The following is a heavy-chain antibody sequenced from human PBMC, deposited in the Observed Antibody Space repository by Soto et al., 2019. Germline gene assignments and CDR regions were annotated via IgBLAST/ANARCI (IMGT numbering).Heavy chain of an antibody. J-gene: IGHJ5*02. CDR3: ARGPSSSLVMPWFDP. CDR2: IYHTGAT. V-gene: IGHV4-59*01. D-gene: IGHD2-2*01. CDR1: GGSINNYY. Sequence: KPSETLSLTCTVSGGSINNYYWSWSRQAPGKGLEWIAYIYHTGATNYNPSLKRRVTISIDTSKTQFSLKLTSVTAADTAVYYCARGPSSSLVMPWFDPWGPGTLVTVSS.